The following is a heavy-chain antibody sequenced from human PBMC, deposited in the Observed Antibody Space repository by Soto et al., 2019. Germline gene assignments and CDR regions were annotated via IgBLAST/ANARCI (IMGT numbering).Heavy chain of an antibody. CDR2: ISAYNGNT. CDR3: ARDRSPHYYDSSGCVDY. CDR1: GYTFTSYG. V-gene: IGHV1-18*04. Sequence: QVQLVQSGAEVKKPGASVKVSCKASGYTFTSYGISWVRQAPGQGLEWMGWISAYNGNTNYAQKLQGRVTMTTDTPTSTAYMELRSLRSDDTAVYYCARDRSPHYYDSSGCVDYWGQGTLVTFSS. J-gene: IGHJ4*02. D-gene: IGHD3-22*01.